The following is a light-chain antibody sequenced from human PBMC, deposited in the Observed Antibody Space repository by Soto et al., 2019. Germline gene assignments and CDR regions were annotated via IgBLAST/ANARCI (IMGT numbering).Light chain of an antibody. CDR2: DAS. V-gene: IGKV1-5*01. CDR1: QSISSW. J-gene: IGKJ4*02. CDR3: LQIPGNLVGT. Sequence: VSLSWRASQSISSWLAWYQQKPGKAPKLLIYDASSLESGVPSRFIFFASGTDFTLTICGLQTADDPIYRGLQIPGNLVGTCGGGTKVDIK.